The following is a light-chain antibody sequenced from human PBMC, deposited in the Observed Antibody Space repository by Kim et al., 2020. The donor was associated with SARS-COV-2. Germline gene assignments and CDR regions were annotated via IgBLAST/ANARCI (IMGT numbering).Light chain of an antibody. V-gene: IGLV3-25*03. Sequence: SYELTQPPSMSVSPGQTVRITCDGDALPEQYAYWFQQKTGQAPVLMIYKDSERPSGIPERFSGSSSGTRAALTISAVQAEDEADYYCQSADSNGSWVFVG. J-gene: IGLJ3*02. CDR2: KDS. CDR3: QSADSNGSWV. CDR1: ALPEQY.